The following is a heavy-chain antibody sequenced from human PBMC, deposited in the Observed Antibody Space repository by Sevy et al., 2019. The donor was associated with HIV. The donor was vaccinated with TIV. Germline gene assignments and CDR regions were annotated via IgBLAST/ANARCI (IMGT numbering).Heavy chain of an antibody. CDR1: GFILSSYA. CDR2: ISGSGGST. J-gene: IGHJ4*02. Sequence: GGSLRLSCAASGFILSSYAMSWVRQAPGKGLEWVSAISGSGGSTYYADSVKGRFTISRDNSKNTLYLQMNSLRAEDTAVYYCANLGGGGFVVVPAAINAYFDYWGQGALVTVSS. CDR3: ANLGGGGFVVVPAAINAYFDY. V-gene: IGHV3-23*01. D-gene: IGHD2-2*01.